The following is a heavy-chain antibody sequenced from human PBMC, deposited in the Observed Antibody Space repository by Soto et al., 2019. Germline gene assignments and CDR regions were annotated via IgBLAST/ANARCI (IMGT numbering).Heavy chain of an antibody. Sequence: QVQLVESGGGVVQPGRSLRLSCAASGFTFSSYAMHWVRQAPGKGLDWVAVISYDGSNKYYADSVKGRFIISRDNSKNTLYLQMNSLISEDTAVYYCARGLGLDIDYWGQGTLVTVSS. CDR1: GFTFSSYA. J-gene: IGHJ4*02. V-gene: IGHV3-30-3*01. CDR3: ARGLGLDIDY. CDR2: ISYDGSNK. D-gene: IGHD3-16*01.